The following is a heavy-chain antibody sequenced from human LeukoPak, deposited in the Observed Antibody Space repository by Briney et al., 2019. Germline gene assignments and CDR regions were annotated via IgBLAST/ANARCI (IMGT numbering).Heavy chain of an antibody. CDR3: ARDRHCSGGSCYSWPPSYYFDY. V-gene: IGHV4-31*03. CDR2: IYYSGST. Sequence: ASETLSLTCTVSGGSISIGGYYWSWIRQHPGKGLEWIGYIYYSGSTYYNPSLKSRVTISVDTSKNQFSLKLSSVTAADTAVYYCARDRHCSGGSCYSWPPSYYFDYWGQGTLVTVSS. CDR1: GGSISIGGYY. D-gene: IGHD2-15*01. J-gene: IGHJ4*02.